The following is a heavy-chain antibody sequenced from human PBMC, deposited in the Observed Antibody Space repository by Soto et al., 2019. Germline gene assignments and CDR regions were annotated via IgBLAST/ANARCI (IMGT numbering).Heavy chain of an antibody. CDR3: ARAVAGPGGSFYYYYGMDV. CDR2: INAGNGTT. Sequence: ASVKVSCKASGGTFSSYAISWVRQAPGQGLEWMGWINAGNGTTKYSQKFQGRVTITRDTSASTAYMELSSLRSEDTAVYYCARAVAGPGGSFYYYYGMDVWGQGTTVTVSS. V-gene: IGHV1-3*01. J-gene: IGHJ6*02. CDR1: GGTFSSYA. D-gene: IGHD6-19*01.